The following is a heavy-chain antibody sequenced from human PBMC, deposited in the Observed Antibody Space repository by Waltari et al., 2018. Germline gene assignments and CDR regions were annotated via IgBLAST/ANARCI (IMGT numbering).Heavy chain of an antibody. V-gene: IGHV1-24*01. CDR1: GYTLTELS. J-gene: IGHJ1*01. CDR3: ATEGITIFGVVPRAEYFQH. Sequence: QVQLVQSGAGVKKPGASVKVSCKVSGYTLTELSMHWVRQAPGKGLEWMGGFDPEDGETIYAQKFQGRVTMTEDTSTDTAYMELSSLRSEDTAVYYCATEGITIFGVVPRAEYFQHWGQGTLVTVSS. CDR2: FDPEDGET. D-gene: IGHD3-3*01.